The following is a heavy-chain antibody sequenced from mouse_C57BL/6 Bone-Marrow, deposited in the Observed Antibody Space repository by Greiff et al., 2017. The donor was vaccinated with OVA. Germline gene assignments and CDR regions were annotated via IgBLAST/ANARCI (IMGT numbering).Heavy chain of an antibody. D-gene: IGHD4-1*01. CDR1: GYTFTSYW. CDR3: ARGGAGTPLAY. V-gene: IGHV1-64*01. Sequence: QVQLKQPGAELVKPGASVKLSCKASGYTFTSYWMHWVKQRPGQGLEWIGMIHPNSGSTNYNEKFKSKATLTVDKSSSTAYMQLSSLTSEDSAVYYCARGGAGTPLAYGGQGTRVTVSA. CDR2: IHPNSGST. J-gene: IGHJ3*01.